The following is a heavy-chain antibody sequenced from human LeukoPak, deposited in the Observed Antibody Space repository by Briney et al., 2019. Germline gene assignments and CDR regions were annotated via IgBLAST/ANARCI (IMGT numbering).Heavy chain of an antibody. D-gene: IGHD6-19*01. Sequence: GGSLRLSCAASGFTFSSYWMSWVRQAPGKGLEWVANIKQDGSEKQYVDSVKGRFAISRDNAENSLYLQMNSLKAEDTAVYYCARCRYSSGWLDAFDIWGQGTMVTVSS. J-gene: IGHJ3*02. CDR3: ARCRYSSGWLDAFDI. V-gene: IGHV3-7*04. CDR1: GFTFSSYW. CDR2: IKQDGSEK.